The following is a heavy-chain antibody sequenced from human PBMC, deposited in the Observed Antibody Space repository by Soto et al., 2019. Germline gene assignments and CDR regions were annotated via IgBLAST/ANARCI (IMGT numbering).Heavy chain of an antibody. CDR3: ARDRSRIAAGGALH. J-gene: IGHJ4*02. CDR2: ISYDGSNK. CDR1: GFTFSSYA. Sequence: PGGSLRLSCAASGFTFSSYAMHWVRQAPGKGLEWVAVISYDGSNKYYADSVKGRFTISRDNSKDTLYLQMNSLRAEDTAVYYCARDRSRIAAGGALHWGQGTLVTVSS. D-gene: IGHD6-13*01. V-gene: IGHV3-30-3*01.